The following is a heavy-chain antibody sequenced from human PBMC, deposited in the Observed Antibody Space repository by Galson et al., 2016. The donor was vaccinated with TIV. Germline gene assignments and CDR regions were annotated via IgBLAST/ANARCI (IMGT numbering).Heavy chain of an antibody. J-gene: IGHJ4*02. CDR3: GSPDWCGGSCLYCAFDY. D-gene: IGHD2-15*01. CDR2: IIPFFGTA. Sequence: SVKVSCKASGGTFSSYVFSWVRQAPGQGLEWMGGIIPFFGTANYAQKFQGRVTIIADTCTSTAYMELTSLRFDDTAVYYFGSPDWCGGSCLYCAFDYWGQGTLVTVSS. CDR1: GGTFSSYV. V-gene: IGHV1-69*06.